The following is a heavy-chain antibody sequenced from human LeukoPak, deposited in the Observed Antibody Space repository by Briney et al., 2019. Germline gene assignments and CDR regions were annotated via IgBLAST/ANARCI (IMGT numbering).Heavy chain of an antibody. CDR3: ARGRPRSRYCSGGSCSGVNWFDP. V-gene: IGHV4-39*01. CDR2: IYYSGST. J-gene: IGHJ5*02. D-gene: IGHD2-15*01. CDR1: GGSISSSSYY. Sequence: SETLSLTCTVSGGSISSSSYYWGWIRQPPGKGLEWIGSIYYSGSTYYNPSLKSRVTISVDTSKNQFSLKLSSVTAADTAVYYCARGRPRSRYCSGGSCSGVNWFDPWGQGTLVTVSS.